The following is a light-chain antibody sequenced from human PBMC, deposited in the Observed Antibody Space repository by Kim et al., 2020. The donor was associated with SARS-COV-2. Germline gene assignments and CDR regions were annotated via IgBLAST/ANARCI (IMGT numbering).Light chain of an antibody. J-gene: IGLJ2*01. V-gene: IGLV2-14*03. CDR3: GSYTSRSIRV. Sequence: QSALTQPASVSGSPGQSVTISCTGTSSDVGAYAYDSWYQQHPGKAPKLMIYDVSNRPSGVSNRFSGSTSGNTSSLTISGLQADDEADYCCGSYTSRSIRVFGGGTQLTVL. CDR1: SSDVGAYAY. CDR2: DVS.